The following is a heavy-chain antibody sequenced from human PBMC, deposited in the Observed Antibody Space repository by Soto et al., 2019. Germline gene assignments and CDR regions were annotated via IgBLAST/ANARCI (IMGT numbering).Heavy chain of an antibody. D-gene: IGHD3-16*01. CDR3: AKDADRLGELWGYFQN. V-gene: IGHV3-9*01. J-gene: IGHJ1*01. CDR1: GFMFEDYA. Sequence: EVQLVESGGDLEQPGRSLRLSCAASGFMFEDYAMHWVRQAPGKGLEWVSGINWNGVNKGYADSVQGRFTISRDNAKKSLYLQMDYLRPEDTAFYYCAKDADRLGELWGYFQNWGQGTPVTVSS. CDR2: INWNGVNK.